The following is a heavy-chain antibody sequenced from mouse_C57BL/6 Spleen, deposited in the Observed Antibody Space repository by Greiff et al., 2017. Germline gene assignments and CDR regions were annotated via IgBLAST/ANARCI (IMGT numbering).Heavy chain of an antibody. J-gene: IGHJ4*01. CDR2: IDPETGGT. CDR3: TRSLYGIYYAMDY. D-gene: IGHD2-1*01. V-gene: IGHV1-15*01. Sequence: VQLQQSGAELVRPGASVTLSCKASGYTFTDYEMHWVKQTPVHGLEWIGAIDPETGGTAYNQKFKGKAILTADKSSSPAYMELRSLTSEDSAVYYCTRSLYGIYYAMDYWGQGTSVTVSS. CDR1: GYTFTDYE.